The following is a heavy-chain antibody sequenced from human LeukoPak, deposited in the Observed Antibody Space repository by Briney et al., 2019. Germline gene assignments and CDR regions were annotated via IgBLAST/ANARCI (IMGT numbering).Heavy chain of an antibody. D-gene: IGHD2-15*01. CDR1: GFTVSSNY. J-gene: IGHJ4*02. Sequence: GGSLRLSCAASGFTVSSNYMSWVRQAPGKGLEWVANINQDGSEKYYVDSVKGRFTISRDNAKNSLYLQMNSLRAEDTAVYYCAMTLHCSGGNCYLDYWGQGTLVTVSS. CDR2: INQDGSEK. V-gene: IGHV3-7*01. CDR3: AMTLHCSGGNCYLDY.